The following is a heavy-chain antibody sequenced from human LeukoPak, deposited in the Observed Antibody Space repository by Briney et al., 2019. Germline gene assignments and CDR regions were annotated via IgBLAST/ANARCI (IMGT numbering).Heavy chain of an antibody. Sequence: PSETLSLTCAIYGGSFSGYYWSWIRQPPGKGLEWIGKINHSGSTNYNPSLKSRVTISVDTSKNQFSLKLSSVTAADTAVYYCARRTYYYDSSGYYYYNWFDPWGQGTLVTVSS. J-gene: IGHJ5*02. D-gene: IGHD3-22*01. CDR2: INHSGST. CDR3: ARRTYYYDSSGYYYYNWFDP. V-gene: IGHV4-34*01. CDR1: GGSFSGYY.